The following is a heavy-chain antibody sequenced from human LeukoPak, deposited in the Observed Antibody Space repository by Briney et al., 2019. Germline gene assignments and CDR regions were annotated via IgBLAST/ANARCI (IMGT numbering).Heavy chain of an antibody. CDR3: ARGDYEYYGMDV. J-gene: IGHJ6*02. CDR1: GYIFPGYH. Sequence: GADVQDSCQASGYIFPGYHMHWVRPAPGQGLEWMGWINPNSGGTNYAQKFQGRVTMTRDTSISTAYMELSRLRSDHTAVYYCARGDYEYYGMDVWGQGTTVTVSS. CDR2: INPNSGGT. V-gene: IGHV1-2*02.